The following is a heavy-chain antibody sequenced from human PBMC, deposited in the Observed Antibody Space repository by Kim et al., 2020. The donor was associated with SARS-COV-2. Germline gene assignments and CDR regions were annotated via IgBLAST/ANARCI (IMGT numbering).Heavy chain of an antibody. CDR2: VYYSGST. V-gene: IGHV4-39*01. Sequence: SETLSLTCTVSGGSMSTNNYYWSWLRQPPGKGLEWIGSVYYSGSTYYNPSLKSRVTMSVDTSKNNFSLRLSSATAADTAVYHCARQSGLPRIRVMVVVFNPGYWFDPWGQGTLVTVSS. CDR1: GGSMSTNNYY. J-gene: IGHJ5*02. D-gene: IGHD3-22*01. CDR3: ARQSGLPRIRVMVVVFNPGYWFDP.